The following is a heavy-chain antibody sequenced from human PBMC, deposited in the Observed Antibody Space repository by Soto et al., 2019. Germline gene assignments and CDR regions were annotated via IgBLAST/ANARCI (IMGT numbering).Heavy chain of an antibody. D-gene: IGHD3-22*01. CDR1: GASIDSYY. CDR2: IYYSGST. V-gene: IGHV4-59*13. Sequence: PSETLSLTCTVSGASIDSYYWNWIRQPPGKGLEWIGYIYYSGSTTYNPSLKTRVTISVGRSKNQFSLKLTSVTAADTAVYYCARDRTHFDSSAYYSGLDVWGQGTTVTVSS. J-gene: IGHJ6*02. CDR3: ARDRTHFDSSAYYSGLDV.